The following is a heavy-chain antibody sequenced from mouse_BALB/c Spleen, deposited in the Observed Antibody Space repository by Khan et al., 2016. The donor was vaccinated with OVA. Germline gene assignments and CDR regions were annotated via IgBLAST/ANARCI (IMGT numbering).Heavy chain of an antibody. CDR2: ISTGSGDT. CDR3: ARRNYFGYTFAY. CDR1: GYTFTDYY. Sequence: QVQLQQPGAELARPGASVKLSCKASGYTFTDYYINWVKQRTGQGLEWIGEISTGSGDTYYNEKFKGKATLTADKSSNTAYMQLSSLTSEASAVYFCARRNYFGYTFAYWGQGTLVTVSA. J-gene: IGHJ3*01. D-gene: IGHD1-2*01. V-gene: IGHV1-77*01.